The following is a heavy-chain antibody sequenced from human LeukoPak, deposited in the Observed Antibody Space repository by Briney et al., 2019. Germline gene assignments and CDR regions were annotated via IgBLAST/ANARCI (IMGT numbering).Heavy chain of an antibody. CDR1: GGSISSYY. D-gene: IGHD2-2*01. CDR2: IYTSGST. J-gene: IGHJ3*02. Sequence: SETLSLTCTVSGGSISSYYWSWIRQPVGKGLEWIGRIYTSGSTNYNPSLRSRVTMSVDTSKNQFSLKLSSVTAADKAVYYCARASGYCSSTSCFLDAFDIWGQGTMVTVSS. CDR3: ARASGYCSSTSCFLDAFDI. V-gene: IGHV4-4*07.